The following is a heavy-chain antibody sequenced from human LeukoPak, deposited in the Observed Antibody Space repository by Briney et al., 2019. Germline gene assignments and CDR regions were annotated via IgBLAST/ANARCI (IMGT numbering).Heavy chain of an antibody. CDR2: IKQDGSDK. Sequence: GGSLRLSCAASGFTFSYYWMSWVSQAPGKGLEWVDNIKQDGSDKYYVDSVKGRFTISRDNAKNSLYLQMNSLSAEDTAMYYCTRDLTNWNDATFDIWGQGTMVTVSS. D-gene: IGHD1-1*01. CDR1: GFTFSYYW. V-gene: IGHV3-7*01. J-gene: IGHJ3*02. CDR3: TRDLTNWNDATFDI.